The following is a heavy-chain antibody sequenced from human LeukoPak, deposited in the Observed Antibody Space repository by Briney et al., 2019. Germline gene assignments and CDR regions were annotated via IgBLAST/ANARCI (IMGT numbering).Heavy chain of an antibody. V-gene: IGHV3-33*06. CDR1: GFTFSSYG. J-gene: IGHJ5*02. CDR2: IWYDGSNK. CDR3: AKDGGYGPQNWFDP. D-gene: IGHD5-18*01. Sequence: GRSLRLSCAASGFTFSSYGMHWVRQAPGKGLEWVAVIWYDGSNKYYADSVKGRFTISRDNSKITLYLQMNSLRAEDTAVYYCAKDGGYGPQNWFDPWGQGTLVTVSS.